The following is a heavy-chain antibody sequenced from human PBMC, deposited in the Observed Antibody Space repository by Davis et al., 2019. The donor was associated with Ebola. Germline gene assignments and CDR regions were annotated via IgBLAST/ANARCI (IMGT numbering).Heavy chain of an antibody. CDR2: ISAYNGNT. Sequence: AASVKVSCKASGYTFSTYAMHWVRQAPGQRLEWMGWISAYNGNTNYAQKLQGRVTMTTDTSTSTAYMELRSLRSDDTAVYYCAREGGSYYGNWFDPWGQGTLVTVSS. CDR1: GYTFSTYA. V-gene: IGHV1-18*01. D-gene: IGHD1-26*01. CDR3: AREGGSYYGNWFDP. J-gene: IGHJ5*02.